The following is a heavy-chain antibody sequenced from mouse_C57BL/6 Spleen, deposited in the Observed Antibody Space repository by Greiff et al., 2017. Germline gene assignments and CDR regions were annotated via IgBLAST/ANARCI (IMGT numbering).Heavy chain of an antibody. J-gene: IGHJ3*01. CDR3: ARQRGDYDGAWFAY. V-gene: IGHV1-53*01. Sequence: QVQLQQPGTELVKPGASVKLSCKASGYTFTSYWMHWVKQRPGQGLEWIGNINPSNGGTNYNEKFKSKATLTVDKSSSTAYMQLSSLTSEDSAVYYGARQRGDYDGAWFAYWGQGTLVTVSA. D-gene: IGHD2-4*01. CDR2: INPSNGGT. CDR1: GYTFTSYW.